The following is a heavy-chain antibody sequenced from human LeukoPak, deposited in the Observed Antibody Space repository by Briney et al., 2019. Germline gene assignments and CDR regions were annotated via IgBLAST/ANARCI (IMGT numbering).Heavy chain of an antibody. D-gene: IGHD3-22*01. V-gene: IGHV1-69*01. CDR3: ARGGYYYDSSGYSHLPDY. CDR2: IVPIFGTA. J-gene: IGHJ4*02. CDR1: GGTFSSYA. Sequence: SVKVSCKASGGTFSSYAISWVRQAPGQGLEWMGGIVPIFGTANYAQKFQGRVTITADESTSTAYMELSSLRSEDTAVYYCARGGYYYDSSGYSHLPDYWGQGTLVTVSA.